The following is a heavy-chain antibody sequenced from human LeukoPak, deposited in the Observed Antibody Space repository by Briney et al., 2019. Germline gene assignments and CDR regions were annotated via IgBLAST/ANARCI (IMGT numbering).Heavy chain of an antibody. J-gene: IGHJ4*02. CDR3: ARGRGSGVDFDY. D-gene: IGHD3-10*01. CDR1: GFTFSSYS. Sequence: GGSLRPSCAASGFTFSSYSMNWVRQAPGKGLEWVSSISSSSSYIYYADSVKGRFTISRDNAKNSLYLQMNSLRAEDTAVYYCARGRGSGVDFDYWGQGTLVTVSS. V-gene: IGHV3-21*01. CDR2: ISSSSSYI.